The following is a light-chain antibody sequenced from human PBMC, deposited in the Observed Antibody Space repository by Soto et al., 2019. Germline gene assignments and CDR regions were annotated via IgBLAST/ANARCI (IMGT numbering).Light chain of an antibody. CDR2: TTS. V-gene: IGKV1-39*01. CDR3: QQSYNTTWT. J-gene: IGKJ1*01. Sequence: DVQMTQSPSSLSASVGDRVTITCRASQGISTDLNWYQQKTGKAPKLLIYTTSSLQSGVPSRLSGSGSETDFTLTISSLQPEDFATYSCQQSYNTTWTFGQGTKVDIK. CDR1: QGISTD.